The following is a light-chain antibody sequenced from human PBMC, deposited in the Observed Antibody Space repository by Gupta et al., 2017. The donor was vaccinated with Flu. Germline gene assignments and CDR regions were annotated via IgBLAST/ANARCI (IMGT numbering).Light chain of an antibody. Sequence: SALTQPASVSGSPGQSITISCSGTSSDVGGYNYVSWYLHNPGKAPKLIIYEVSNRPSGVANCFSGSEAGTTASLTISVHPADDDADYYSSSYTTRSSRVFGGGT. CDR3: SSYTTRSSRV. J-gene: IGLJ3*02. CDR1: SSDVGGYNY. V-gene: IGLV2-14*01. CDR2: EVS.